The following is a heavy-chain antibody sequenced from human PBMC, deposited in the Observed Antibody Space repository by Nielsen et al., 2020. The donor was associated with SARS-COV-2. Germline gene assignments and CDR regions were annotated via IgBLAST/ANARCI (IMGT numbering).Heavy chain of an antibody. CDR3: VRIDMATISVDY. Sequence: SETLSLTCIVSGGSISTGSHYWSWIRQPPGKGLEWLGYVAYNGDTKYNPSLKSRVTISVDTSKNQFSLKVNSVTAADTAVYYCVRIDMATISVDYWGRGTLVTVSS. CDR1: GGSISTGSHY. V-gene: IGHV4-61*01. D-gene: IGHD5-24*01. J-gene: IGHJ4*02. CDR2: VAYNGDT.